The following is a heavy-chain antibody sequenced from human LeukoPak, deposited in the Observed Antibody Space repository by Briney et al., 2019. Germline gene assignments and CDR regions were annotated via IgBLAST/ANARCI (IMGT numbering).Heavy chain of an antibody. J-gene: IGHJ4*02. Sequence: SETLSLTCTVSGGSISSYYWSWIRQPPGKGLEWIGYIYYSGSTNYNPSLKSRVTISVDTSKNQFSLKLSSVTAADTAVYYCARLTSNSELIYFDYWSQGTLVTVSS. D-gene: IGHD4-4*01. CDR1: GGSISSYY. CDR2: IYYSGST. CDR3: ARLTSNSELIYFDY. V-gene: IGHV4-59*08.